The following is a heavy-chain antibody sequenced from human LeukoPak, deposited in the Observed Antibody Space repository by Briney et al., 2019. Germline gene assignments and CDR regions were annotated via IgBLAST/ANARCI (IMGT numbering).Heavy chain of an antibody. V-gene: IGHV4-34*01. CDR2: INHSGST. CDR1: GGSFSGYY. J-gene: IGHJ4*02. Sequence: SETLSLTCAVYGGSFSGYYWSWIRQPPGKGLEWIGEINHSGSTNYNPSLKSRVTISVDKSKNQFSLKLSSVTAADTAVYYCTRSGEQWLVQTDYWGQGTLVTVSS. CDR3: TRSGEQWLVQTDY. D-gene: IGHD6-19*01.